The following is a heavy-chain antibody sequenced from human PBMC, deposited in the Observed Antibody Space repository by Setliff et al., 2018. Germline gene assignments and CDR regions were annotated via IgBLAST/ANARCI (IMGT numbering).Heavy chain of an antibody. Sequence: SETLSLTCTVSGGSISSGSYYWSWIRQPAGKGLEWVGRIYTSGSTNYNPSLKSRVTISVDTSKNQFSLKLSSVTAADTAVYYCARTLLLSPYYFDYWGQGTLVTVSS. J-gene: IGHJ4*02. V-gene: IGHV4-61*02. CDR2: IYTSGST. D-gene: IGHD2-21*01. CDR3: ARTLLLSPYYFDY. CDR1: GGSISSGSYY.